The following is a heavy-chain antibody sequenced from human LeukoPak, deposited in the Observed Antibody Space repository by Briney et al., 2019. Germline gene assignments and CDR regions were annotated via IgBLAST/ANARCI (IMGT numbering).Heavy chain of an antibody. V-gene: IGHV3-23*01. CDR1: GFTFSSYA. CDR2: ISAAAST. CDR3: AKGTEYSSSWYKEALDY. J-gene: IGHJ4*02. Sequence: ETSLRLSCTASGFTFSSYAMSWVRQAPGKGLEWVSVISAAASTSYADSVKGRFTISRDNSQNTLYLQMNSLRAEDAAVYYCAKGTEYSSSWYKEALDYWGQGALVTVSS. D-gene: IGHD6-13*01.